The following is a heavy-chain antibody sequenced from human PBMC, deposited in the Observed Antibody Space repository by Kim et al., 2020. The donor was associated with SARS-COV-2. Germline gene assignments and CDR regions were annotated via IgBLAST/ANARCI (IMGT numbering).Heavy chain of an antibody. J-gene: IGHJ5*02. CDR1: GFTFSSYG. CDR3: ARPYYGGKGTWWFDP. CDR2: ISYDGSNK. V-gene: IGHV3-33*05. D-gene: IGHD4-17*01. Sequence: GGSLRLSCAASGFTFSSYGMHWVRQAPGKGLEWVAVISYDGSNKYYADSVKGRFTISRDNSKNTLYLQMNSLRAEDTAVYYCARPYYGGKGTWWFDPWGQGTLVTVSS.